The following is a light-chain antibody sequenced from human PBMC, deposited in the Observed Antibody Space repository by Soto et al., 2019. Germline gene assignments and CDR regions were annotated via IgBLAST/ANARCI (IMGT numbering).Light chain of an antibody. Sequence: QSALTQPASVSGSPGQSITISCTGTSSDVGSYNLVSWYQQHPGKAPKLMIYEDSKRPSGVSNRFSGSKSGNTASLTISGLQAEDEADYYCCSYAGSSTPLIFGTGTKLTVL. CDR1: SSDVGSYNL. V-gene: IGLV2-23*01. J-gene: IGLJ1*01. CDR3: CSYAGSSTPLI. CDR2: EDS.